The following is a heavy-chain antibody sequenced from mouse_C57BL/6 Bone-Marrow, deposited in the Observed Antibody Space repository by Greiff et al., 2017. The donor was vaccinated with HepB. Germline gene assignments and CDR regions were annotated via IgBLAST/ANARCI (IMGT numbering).Heavy chain of an antibody. CDR3: ARHDPYYFDY. Sequence: EVMLVESGGDLVKPGGSLKLSCAASGFTFSSYGMSWVRQTPDKRLEWVATISSGGSYTYYPDSVKGRFTISRDNAKNTLYLQMSSLKSEDTAMYYCARHDPYYFDYWGQGTTLTVSS. CDR2: ISSGGSYT. J-gene: IGHJ2*01. V-gene: IGHV5-6*01. CDR1: GFTFSSYG.